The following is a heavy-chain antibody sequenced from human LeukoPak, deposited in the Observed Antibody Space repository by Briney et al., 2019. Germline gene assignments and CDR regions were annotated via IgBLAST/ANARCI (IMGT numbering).Heavy chain of an antibody. V-gene: IGHV3-30*03. CDR3: ARDLFADYYDSSGSDY. CDR2: ISYDGSNK. J-gene: IGHJ4*02. CDR1: GFTFSSYG. D-gene: IGHD3-22*01. Sequence: GGSLRLSCAASGFTFSSYGMHWVRQAPGKGLEWVAVISYDGSNKYYADSVKGRFTISRDNSKNTLYLQMNSLRAEDTAVYYCARDLFADYYDSSGSDYWGQGTLVTVSS.